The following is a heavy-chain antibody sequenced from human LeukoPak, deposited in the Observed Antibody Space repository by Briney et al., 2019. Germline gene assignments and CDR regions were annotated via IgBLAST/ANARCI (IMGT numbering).Heavy chain of an antibody. CDR3: AKDKPIIVLPTAVDAFDI. V-gene: IGHV3-30*02. CDR2: ILYDGSNK. J-gene: IGHJ3*02. Sequence: GGSLRLSCAASGFTFSTYWMTWVRQAPGKGLEWVAFILYDGSNKYFADSVKGRFTISRDNSKNTLYLQMNSLRAEDTAVYYCAKDKPIIVLPTAVDAFDIWGQGTVVTVSS. CDR1: GFTFSTYW. D-gene: IGHD2-2*01.